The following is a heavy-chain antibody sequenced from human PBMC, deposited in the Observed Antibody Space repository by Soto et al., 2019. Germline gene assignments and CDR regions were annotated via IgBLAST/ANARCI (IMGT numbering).Heavy chain of an antibody. CDR2: ISWKSASI. CDR3: AKSRGGTANGLDV. Sequence: EVQLVESGGDLVQPGRSLRLSCAASGFSFGDYGMHWVRQAPGKGLEWVSGISWKSASIGYADSVKSRFTISRDNAKNLLYLQMNSLSAEDTALYHCAKSRGGTANGLDVWGQGTTVTVSS. V-gene: IGHV3-9*01. J-gene: IGHJ6*02. CDR1: GFSFGDYG. D-gene: IGHD2-15*01.